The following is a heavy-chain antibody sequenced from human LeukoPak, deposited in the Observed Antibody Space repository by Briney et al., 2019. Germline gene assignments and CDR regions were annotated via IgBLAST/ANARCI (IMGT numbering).Heavy chain of an antibody. CDR1: GFTFSSYD. CDR3: ARASMEGDAFDI. J-gene: IGHJ3*02. Sequence: GGSLRLSCAASGFTFSSYDMHWVRHATGKGLEWVSAIGTAGDTYYPGSVKGRFTISRENAENSLYLQMNSLRAGDTAVYYCARASMEGDAFDIWGQGTMVTVSS. CDR2: IGTAGDT. V-gene: IGHV3-13*01. D-gene: IGHD6-6*01.